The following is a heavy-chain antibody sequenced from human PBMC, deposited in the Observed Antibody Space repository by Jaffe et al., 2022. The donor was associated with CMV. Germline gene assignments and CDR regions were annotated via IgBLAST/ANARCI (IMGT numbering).Heavy chain of an antibody. Sequence: QLQLQESGPGLLKPSETLSLTCAVSGDSISSSFYYWGWVRQPPGQGLEWIGSVAYSGDTYSNPSLRSRVTMSVDTSKNHFSLRLSSITAADTAVYYCARHMYDEYGHKIGGWFDPWGQGTLVTVSS. CDR2: VAYSGDT. CDR3: ARHMYDEYGHKIGGWFDP. J-gene: IGHJ5*02. V-gene: IGHV4-39*01. CDR1: GDSISSSFYY. D-gene: IGHD2-8*01.